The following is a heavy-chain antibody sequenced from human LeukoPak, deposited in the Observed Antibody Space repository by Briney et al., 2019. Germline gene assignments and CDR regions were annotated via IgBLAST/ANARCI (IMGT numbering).Heavy chain of an antibody. CDR2: IDNDGNT. V-gene: IGHV3-74*03. J-gene: IGHJ4*02. Sequence: GGSLSLSCAASGFSFKYCWMHWLRLAPGKVLEWVLRIDNDGNTKYADSVKGRFTISRDNAKSTPYLHRSSLKAEDTAVYYCVGSSGGAAYGSQGSRAIVSS. CDR1: GFSFKYCW. D-gene: IGHD6-19*01. CDR3: VGSSGGAAY.